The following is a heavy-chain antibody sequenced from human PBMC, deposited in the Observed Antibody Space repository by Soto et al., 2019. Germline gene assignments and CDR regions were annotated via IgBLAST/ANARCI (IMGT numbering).Heavy chain of an antibody. CDR3: ARANYFESSGPFDY. CDR2: IYYSGST. V-gene: IGHV4-31*03. D-gene: IGHD3-22*01. Sequence: QVQLQESGPGLMKPSQTLSLTCTVSGGSLSSGAYYWSWIRQHPGKGLEWIGYIYYSGSTYYNPSLESRVTLSVDTSRKQFSLKVSSVTAADTAMYYCARANYFESSGPFDYWGPGTLVTVSS. J-gene: IGHJ4*02. CDR1: GGSLSSGAYY.